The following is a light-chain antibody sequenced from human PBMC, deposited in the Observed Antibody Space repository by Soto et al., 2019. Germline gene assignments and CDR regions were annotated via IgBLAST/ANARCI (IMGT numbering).Light chain of an antibody. CDR2: DAT. CDR3: QQYKSWPFT. V-gene: IGKV3-15*01. Sequence: EIVVTHSPATLSVSPGERATLSCRASQSLDSNLAWYRQKPGQAPRLLIYDATTRATGIPARFSGSGSGTEFTLTISCLQSEDFAIYYCQQYKSWPFTFGPGTKVEIK. J-gene: IGKJ3*01. CDR1: QSLDSN.